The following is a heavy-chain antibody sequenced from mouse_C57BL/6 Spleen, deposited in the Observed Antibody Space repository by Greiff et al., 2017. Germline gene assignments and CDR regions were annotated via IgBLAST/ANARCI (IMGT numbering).Heavy chain of an antibody. CDR3: ARGYDRDAMDY. CDR2: IDPSDSYT. J-gene: IGHJ4*01. CDR1: GYTFTSYW. Sequence: VQLQQPGAELVMPGASVKLSCKASGYTFTSYWMHWVKQRPGQGLEWIGEIDPSDSYTNYNQKFKGKSTLTVDKSSSTAYMQLSSRTSEDSAVYYCARGYDRDAMDYWAQGTSVTGSS. V-gene: IGHV1-69*01. D-gene: IGHD2-14*01.